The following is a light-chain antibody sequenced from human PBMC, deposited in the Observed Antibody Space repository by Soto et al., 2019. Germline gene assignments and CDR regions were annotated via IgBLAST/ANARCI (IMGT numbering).Light chain of an antibody. Sequence: DIQMTQSPSSLSASVGDRVTITCRASQSISKFINWYQHQPGKAPKLLIYGASTLHGGVPSRFSGSASGTVFTLTVTSLQPEDFATYFCQQSYDSPRTFGGGTKVEMK. J-gene: IGKJ4*01. CDR2: GAS. CDR3: QQSYDSPRT. V-gene: IGKV1-39*01. CDR1: QSISKF.